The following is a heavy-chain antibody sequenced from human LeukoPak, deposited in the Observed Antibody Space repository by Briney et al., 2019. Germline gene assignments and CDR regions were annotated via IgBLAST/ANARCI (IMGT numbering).Heavy chain of an antibody. D-gene: IGHD3-22*01. CDR3: ARGITMIVVPDAFDI. CDR2: INPNSGGT. J-gene: IGHJ3*02. Sequence: ASVKVSCKASGYTFTGYYMHWVRQAPGQGLEWMGWINPNSGGTNYAQKFQGRVTMTRDTSISTAYMELSRLRSDDTAVYYCARGITMIVVPDAFDIWGQGTMVTVSS. V-gene: IGHV1-2*02. CDR1: GYTFTGYY.